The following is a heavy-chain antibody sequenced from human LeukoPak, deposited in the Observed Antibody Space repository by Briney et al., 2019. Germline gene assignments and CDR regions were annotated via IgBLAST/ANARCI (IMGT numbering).Heavy chain of an antibody. CDR3: ARGRGIAVAGTVNWFDP. J-gene: IGHJ5*02. V-gene: IGHV4-34*01. CDR1: GGSISNYY. Sequence: SETLSLTCTVSGGSISNYYWSWIRQPPGEGLEWIGEINHSGSTNYNPSLKSRVTISVDTSKNQFSLKLSSVTAADTAVYYCARGRGIAVAGTVNWFDPWGQGTLVTVSS. CDR2: INHSGST. D-gene: IGHD6-19*01.